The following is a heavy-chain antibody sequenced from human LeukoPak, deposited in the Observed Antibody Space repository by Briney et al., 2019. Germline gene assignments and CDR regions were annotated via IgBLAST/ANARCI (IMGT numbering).Heavy chain of an antibody. J-gene: IGHJ4*02. D-gene: IGHD6-19*01. Sequence: TGGSLRLSCAASGFPFSGYAMSWVRQAPGKGLEWVSAISGSGGSTYYADSVKGRFTIYRDNSKNTLYLQITRLRAEDTAVDYCAKDSGGYSSGWYEGYFDYWGQGTLVTVSS. V-gene: IGHV3-23*01. CDR2: ISGSGGST. CDR3: AKDSGGYSSGWYEGYFDY. CDR1: GFPFSGYA.